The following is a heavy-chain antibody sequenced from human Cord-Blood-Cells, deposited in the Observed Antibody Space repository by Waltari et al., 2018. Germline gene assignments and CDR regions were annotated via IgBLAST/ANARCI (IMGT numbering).Heavy chain of an antibody. CDR3: ARSPIPDYSNYYYYGMDV. J-gene: IGHJ6*02. Sequence: QVQLVQSGAEVKKPGASVKVSCKASGYTFTGYYMHWVRQAPGQGLEWMGWINPNSGGTNYAQKFQGWVTMTRDTSISTAYMELSRLRSDDTAVYYCARSPIPDYSNYYYYGMDVWGQGTTVTVSS. CDR2: INPNSGGT. CDR1: GYTFTGYY. V-gene: IGHV1-2*04. D-gene: IGHD4-4*01.